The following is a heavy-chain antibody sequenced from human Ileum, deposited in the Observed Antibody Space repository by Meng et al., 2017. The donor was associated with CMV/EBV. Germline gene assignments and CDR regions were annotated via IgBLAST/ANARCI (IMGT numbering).Heavy chain of an antibody. J-gene: IGHJ4*01. Sequence: GESLKISCETSGFTLSSYWMSWVRQAPGKGLEWLAKIGRDGSGTDYVDSLEGRFTISRDNAKNSMYLQMNSLRAEDTAVYYCARYYCESGSCFIDYWGHGTLATFPS. CDR3: ARYYCESGSCFIDY. CDR2: IGRDGSGT. CDR1: GFTLSSYW. D-gene: IGHD2-15*01. V-gene: IGHV3-7*01.